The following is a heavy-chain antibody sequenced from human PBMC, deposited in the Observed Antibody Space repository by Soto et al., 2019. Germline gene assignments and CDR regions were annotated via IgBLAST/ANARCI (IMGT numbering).Heavy chain of an antibody. CDR1: GGSFRTYA. D-gene: IGHD3-16*01. CDR3: ATSRGFYAAMDV. J-gene: IGHJ6*02. V-gene: IGHV1-69*01. CDR2: IMAVFGTA. Sequence: TCKSSGGSFRTYAISWVRQAPGQGLEWMGGIMAVFGTATYTQSFQGRVTITADESTSTSYMELSGLKSGDTAIYYSATSRGFYAAMDVWGQGTTVTVSS.